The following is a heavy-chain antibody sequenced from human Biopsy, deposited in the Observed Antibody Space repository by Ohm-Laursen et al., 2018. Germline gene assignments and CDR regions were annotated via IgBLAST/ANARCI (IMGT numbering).Heavy chain of an antibody. Sequence: VSSVKVSCKASGYTFISFGIPWVRQAPGQGLEWVGYIGGENGDTKYAQKFQGRVTMTTDTSTSTAYMELRSLRSDDTAFYYCARDGKYDSRGYWGPGTLVTVSS. V-gene: IGHV1-18*01. CDR3: ARDGKYDSRGY. D-gene: IGHD3-22*01. J-gene: IGHJ4*02. CDR2: IGGENGDT. CDR1: GYTFISFG.